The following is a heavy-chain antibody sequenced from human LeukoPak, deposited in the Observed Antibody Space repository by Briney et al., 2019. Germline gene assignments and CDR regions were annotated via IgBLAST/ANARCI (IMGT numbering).Heavy chain of an antibody. V-gene: IGHV4-59*08. CDR2: IYYSGSI. J-gene: IGHJ4*02. Sequence: SETLSLTCTVSGGSLSNYYWSWIRQPPGQGQEWIGYIYYSGSINYNPSLKSRVTISVDMSKNQFSLQLSSVTAADTAVYYCARQSRDGDYIAKLFDYWGQGTLVTVSS. CDR1: GGSLSNYY. D-gene: IGHD4-17*01. CDR3: ARQSRDGDYIAKLFDY.